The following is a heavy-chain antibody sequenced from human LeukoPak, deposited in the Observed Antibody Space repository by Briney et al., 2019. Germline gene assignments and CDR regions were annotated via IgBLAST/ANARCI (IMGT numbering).Heavy chain of an antibody. CDR2: IKQDGNEK. V-gene: IGHV3-7*01. CDR1: GFRFNTYW. J-gene: IGHJ4*02. D-gene: IGHD4/OR15-4a*01. Sequence: GGSLRLSCAASGFRFNTYWMSWVRQAPGKGLEWVANIKQDGNEKYYADSVKGRFTISRDNGKNSLDLQMNSLRADDTAVYYCVRDTLGEGEDANYAVYYFDYWGQGTVVTVSS. CDR3: VRDTLGEGEDANYAVYYFDY.